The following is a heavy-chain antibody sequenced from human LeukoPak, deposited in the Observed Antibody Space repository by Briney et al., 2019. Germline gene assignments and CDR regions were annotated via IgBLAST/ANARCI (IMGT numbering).Heavy chain of an antibody. V-gene: IGHV3-21*01. CDR2: ISRSSNYI. D-gene: IGHD2-2*01. CDR1: GFTFSSTT. CDR3: ARGGVLGYCSSTSCSPFDY. Sequence: GGSLRLSCAASGFTFSSTTINWVRQAPGKGLEWVSSISRSSNYIYYADSVKGRFTISRDNAKTSLYLQMNSLSAEDTAVYYCARGGVLGYCSSTSCSPFDYWGQGTLVTVSS. J-gene: IGHJ4*02.